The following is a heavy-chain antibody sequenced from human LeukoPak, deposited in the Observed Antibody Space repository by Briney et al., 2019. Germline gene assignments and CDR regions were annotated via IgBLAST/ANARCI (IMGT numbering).Heavy chain of an antibody. CDR1: GGSISSYY. CDR2: IYYSGST. Sequence: SETLSLTCTVSGGSISSYYWSWIRQPPGKGLEWIGYIYYSGSTNYNPSLKSRVTISVDTSKNQSSLKLSSVTAADTAVYYCARDLGKLDAFDIWGQGTMVTVSS. CDR3: ARDLGKLDAFDI. V-gene: IGHV4-59*01. J-gene: IGHJ3*02. D-gene: IGHD3-16*01.